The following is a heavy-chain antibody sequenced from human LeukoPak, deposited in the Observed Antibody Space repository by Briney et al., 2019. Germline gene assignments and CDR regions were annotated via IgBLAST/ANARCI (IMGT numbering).Heavy chain of an antibody. J-gene: IGHJ6*02. V-gene: IGHV5-10-1*01. D-gene: IGHD6-13*01. CDR1: GYSFTSYW. CDR3: ARPLNSSSWYLDYYYGMDV. CDR2: IDPSDSYT. Sequence: GESLKISCKGSGYSFTSYWISWVRQMPGKGLEWMGRIDPSDSYTNYSPSFQGYVTISADKSISTAYLQWSSLKASDTAMYYCARPLNSSSWYLDYYYGMDVWGQGTTVTVSS.